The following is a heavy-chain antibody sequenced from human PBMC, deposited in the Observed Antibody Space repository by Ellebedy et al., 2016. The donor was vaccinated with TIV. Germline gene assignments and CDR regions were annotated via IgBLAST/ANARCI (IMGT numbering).Heavy chain of an antibody. CDR1: GGPIRVSHHY. D-gene: IGHD6-19*01. V-gene: IGHV4-39*01. J-gene: IGHJ5*02. CDR3: ARTARSSSGAIWFDP. CDR2: VYYSGSI. Sequence: MPSETLSLTCTVSGGPIRVSHHYWGWIRQPPGKGLEWLGNVYYSGSIYYNPSLKSRVTVSVYTSKNPFSLKLTSVTTADTAVYYCARTARSSSGAIWFDPWGQGTLVTVSS.